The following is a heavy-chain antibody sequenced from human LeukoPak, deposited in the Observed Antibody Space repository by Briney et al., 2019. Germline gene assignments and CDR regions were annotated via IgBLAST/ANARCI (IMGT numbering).Heavy chain of an antibody. CDR2: ISYDGSNK. D-gene: IGHD1-26*01. CDR1: GFTFSSYG. J-gene: IGHJ1*01. CDR3: AKRPYSGSYYVLGYFQH. Sequence: PGRSLRLSCAASGFTFSSYGMHWVRQAPGKGLEWVAVISYDGSNKYYADSVKGRFTISRDNSKNTLYLQMNSLRAEDTAVYYCAKRPYSGSYYVLGYFQHWGQGTLVTVSS. V-gene: IGHV3-30*18.